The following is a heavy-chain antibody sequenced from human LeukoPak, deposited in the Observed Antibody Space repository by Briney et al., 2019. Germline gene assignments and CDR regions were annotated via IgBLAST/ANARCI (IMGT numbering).Heavy chain of an antibody. CDR1: GFSFSHYW. V-gene: IGHV3-48*04. D-gene: IGHD3-10*02. Sequence: PGGSLRLSCAVSGFSFSHYWMGWVRQAPGKGLEWVSYISSSGSTIYYADSVEGRFTISRDNAKNSLYLQMNSLRAEDTAVYYCAELGITMIGGVWGKGTTVTISS. CDR2: ISSSGSTI. J-gene: IGHJ6*04. CDR3: AELGITMIGGV.